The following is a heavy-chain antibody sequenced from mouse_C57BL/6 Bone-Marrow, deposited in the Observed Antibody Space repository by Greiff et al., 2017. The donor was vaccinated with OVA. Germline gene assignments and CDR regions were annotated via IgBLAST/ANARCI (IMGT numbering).Heavy chain of an antibody. CDR1: GYTFTSYT. V-gene: IGHV1-4*01. J-gene: IGHJ1*03. CDR3: ARARSYWYFDV. CDR2: INPSSGYT. Sequence: VQGVESGAELARPGASVKMSCKASGYTFTSYTMHWVKQRPGQGLEWIGYINPSSGYTKYNQKFKDKATLTADKSSSTAYMQLSSLTSEDSAVYYCARARSYWYFDVWGTGTTVTVSS.